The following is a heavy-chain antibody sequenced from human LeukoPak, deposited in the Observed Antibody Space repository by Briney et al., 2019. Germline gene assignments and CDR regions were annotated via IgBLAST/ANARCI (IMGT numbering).Heavy chain of an antibody. CDR3: AKDVLLWFGELLDDGFDI. CDR1: GFTFSSYA. Sequence: GGSLRLSCAASGFTFSSYAMSWVRQAPGKGLEWVSGISGSGGSTYYADSVKGRFTISRDNSKNTLYLQMNSLRAEDTAVYYCAKDVLLWFGELLDDGFDIWGQGTMVTVSS. CDR2: ISGSGGST. D-gene: IGHD3-10*01. J-gene: IGHJ3*02. V-gene: IGHV3-23*01.